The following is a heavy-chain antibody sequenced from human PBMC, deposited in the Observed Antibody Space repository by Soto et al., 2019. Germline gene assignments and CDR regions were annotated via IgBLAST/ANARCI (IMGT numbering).Heavy chain of an antibody. CDR2: INPTSEYT. J-gene: IGHJ4*02. D-gene: IGHD6-6*01. Sequence: ASVKVSCKASGYTLTSYYMQWVRQAPGQGLEWMGMINPTSEYTNYAQKFQGRVTLTSDTSTSTAYMELSSLRSEDTAVYYCARGLLYSSSSEFDYWGQGTLVTVSS. V-gene: IGHV1-46*01. CDR1: GYTLTSYY. CDR3: ARGLLYSSSSEFDY.